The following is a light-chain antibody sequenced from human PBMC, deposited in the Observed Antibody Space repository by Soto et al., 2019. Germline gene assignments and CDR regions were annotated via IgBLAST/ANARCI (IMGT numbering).Light chain of an antibody. V-gene: IGKV3-20*01. J-gene: IGKJ3*01. CDR3: QQYGSSLFT. CDR2: GTS. CDR1: QSVSSKY. Sequence: EIGLTHSPGTLAFCPGERATLSCRASQSVSSKYLAWYQQKPGQAPSVLIYGTSIRASGVQERFSGGGSGTDFTLTITRLEPEDFAVYYCQQYGSSLFTFGPVT.